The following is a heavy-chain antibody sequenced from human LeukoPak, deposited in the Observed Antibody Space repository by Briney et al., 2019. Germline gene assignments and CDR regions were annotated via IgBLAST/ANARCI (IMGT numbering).Heavy chain of an antibody. CDR3: AREPSSMQPSEIY. J-gene: IGHJ4*02. D-gene: IGHD2-8*01. CDR1: GFTFSSYG. CDR2: IWYDGSNK. Sequence: GGSLRLSCAASGFTFSSYGMHWVRQAPGKGLEWVAVIWYDGSNKYYADSVKGRFTISRDNSKNTLYLQMNSLRAEDTAVYYCAREPSSMQPSEIYWGQGTLVTVSS. V-gene: IGHV3-33*01.